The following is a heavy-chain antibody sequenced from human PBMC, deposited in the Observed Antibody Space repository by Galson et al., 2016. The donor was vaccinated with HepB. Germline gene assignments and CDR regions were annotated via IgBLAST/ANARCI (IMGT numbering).Heavy chain of an antibody. J-gene: IGHJ4*02. V-gene: IGHV1-18*04. D-gene: IGHD2-15*01. Sequence: SVKVSCKASGYTFTSYNIYWVRQAPGQGLEWMGWVNTYNGNTKYAQKLQGRVTMATDTSTRTAYMELRSLRSDDTAVYYCARGDVVVSLDYWGQGSLVTVSS. CDR2: VNTYNGNT. CDR1: GYTFTSYN. CDR3: ARGDVVVSLDY.